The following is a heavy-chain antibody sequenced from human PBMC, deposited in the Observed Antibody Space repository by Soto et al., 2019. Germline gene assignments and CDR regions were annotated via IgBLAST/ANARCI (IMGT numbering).Heavy chain of an antibody. J-gene: IGHJ3*02. V-gene: IGHV1-69*02. CDR3: ATSRGGTVPNDAFDI. D-gene: IGHD2-15*01. CDR1: GGTFSSYT. CDR2: IIPILGIA. Sequence: QVQLVQSGAEVKKPGSSVKVSCKASGGTFSSYTISWVRQAPGQRLEWMGRIIPILGIANYAQKFQGRVTITADKSTSTAYMELSSLRSEDTAVYYCATSRGGTVPNDAFDIWGQGTMVTVSS.